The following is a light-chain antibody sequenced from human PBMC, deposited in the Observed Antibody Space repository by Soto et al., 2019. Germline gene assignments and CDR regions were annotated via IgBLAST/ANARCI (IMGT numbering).Light chain of an antibody. CDR2: GAS. Sequence: EIVLTQSPGTLSLSPGERATLSCRASQSVSSSYLAWYQQKPGQAPRLLIYGASSRATGIPDRFSGSGSGTDFTLTISRLEPEDFAVYYRQQYVSSPQNTFGQGTKLEIK. J-gene: IGKJ2*01. CDR1: QSVSSSY. V-gene: IGKV3-20*01. CDR3: QQYVSSPQNT.